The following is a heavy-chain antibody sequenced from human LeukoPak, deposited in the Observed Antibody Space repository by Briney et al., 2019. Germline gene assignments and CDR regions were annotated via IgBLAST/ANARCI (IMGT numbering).Heavy chain of an antibody. CDR2: INHSGST. CDR1: GGSFSGYY. J-gene: IGHJ6*02. V-gene: IGHV4-34*01. CDR3: ARRRQLANYYYHGMDV. Sequence: SETLSLTCAVYGGSFSGYYWSWIRQPPGKGLEWIGEINHSGSTNYNPSLKSRVTISEDTSKNQFSLKLSSVTAANTAVYYCARRRQLANYYYHGMDVWGQGTTVTVSS. D-gene: IGHD6-13*01.